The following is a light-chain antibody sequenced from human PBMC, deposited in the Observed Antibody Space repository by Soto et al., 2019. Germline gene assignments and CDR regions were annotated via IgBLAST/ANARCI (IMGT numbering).Light chain of an antibody. V-gene: IGLV2-14*01. CDR3: SSYTSSSILYV. J-gene: IGLJ1*01. Sequence: QAVVTQPPSASGTPGQRVTISCSGSSSNIGSNYVSWYQQHPGKAPKLMIYEVSNRPSGVSNRFSGSKSGNTASLTISGLQAEDEADYYCSSYTSSSILYVFGTGTKLTVL. CDR2: EVS. CDR1: SSNIGSNY.